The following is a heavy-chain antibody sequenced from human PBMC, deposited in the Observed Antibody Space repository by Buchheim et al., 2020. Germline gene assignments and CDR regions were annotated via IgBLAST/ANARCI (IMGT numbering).Heavy chain of an antibody. CDR3: AKGKELPSTYYYYGMDV. V-gene: IGHV3-23*01. Sequence: EVQLLESGGGLVQPGGSLRLSCAASGFTFSSYAMSWVRQAPGKGLEWVSAISGSGGSTYYAESVKGRFTFSRDNSKNTLYLQMNSLRAEDTAVYYCAKGKELPSTYYYYGMDVWGQGTT. CDR2: ISGSGGST. D-gene: IGHD3-10*01. CDR1: GFTFSSYA. J-gene: IGHJ6*02.